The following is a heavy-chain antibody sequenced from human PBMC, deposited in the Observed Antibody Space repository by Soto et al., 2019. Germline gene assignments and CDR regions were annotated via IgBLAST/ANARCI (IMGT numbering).Heavy chain of an antibody. CDR1: GYTFTSYY. V-gene: IGHV1-46*01. J-gene: IGHJ4*02. CDR3: ARVDESSGYVDY. Sequence: ASVKVSCKASGYTFTSYYMHWVRQAPGQGLEWMGIINPSGGSTSYAQKFQGRVTMTRDTSTSTVYMELSSLRSEDTAVYHGARVDESSGYVDYWGQGTLVTVSS. D-gene: IGHD3-22*01. CDR2: INPSGGST.